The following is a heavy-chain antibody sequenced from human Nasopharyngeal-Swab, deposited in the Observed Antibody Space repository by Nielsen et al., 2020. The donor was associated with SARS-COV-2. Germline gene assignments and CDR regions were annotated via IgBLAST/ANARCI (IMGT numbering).Heavy chain of an antibody. CDR2: IKQDGSEK. CDR3: ARTLVQWLVPYYFDY. Sequence: GGSLRLSCAASGFTFSSYWMSWVRQAPGKGLEWVANIKQDGSEKYYVDSVKGRFTISRDNAKNSLYLQMNSLRAEDTAVYYCARTLVQWLVPYYFDYWGQGTLVTVSS. CDR1: GFTFSSYW. V-gene: IGHV3-7*01. J-gene: IGHJ4*02. D-gene: IGHD6-19*01.